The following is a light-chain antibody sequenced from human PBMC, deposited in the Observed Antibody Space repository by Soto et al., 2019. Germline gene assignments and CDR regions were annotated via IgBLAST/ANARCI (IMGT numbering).Light chain of an antibody. CDR2: GAS. J-gene: IGKJ1*01. Sequence: DIQMTQSPSSLSASVGDRVTITCRAGQSISSYLNWYQQKAGKAPKLLIYGASNLQSGVPSRFSGTESGTDFTLTIRSLQREDFATYYCQQSYSTPLTFGQGTKVEIK. CDR3: QQSYSTPLT. V-gene: IGKV1-39*01. CDR1: QSISSY.